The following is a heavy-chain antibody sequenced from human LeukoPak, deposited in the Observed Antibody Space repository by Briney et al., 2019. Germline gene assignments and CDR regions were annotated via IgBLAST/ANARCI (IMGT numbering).Heavy chain of an antibody. CDR3: ARGGYSYGPFDY. CDR1: GYSFTNYW. V-gene: IGHV5-51*01. CDR2: TYPGDTDT. D-gene: IGHD5-18*01. J-gene: IGHJ4*02. Sequence: GESLKISCKGSGYSFTNYWIGWVRQMPGKGLEWMGITYPGDTDTRYSPSFQGQVTISADKSIRTAYLQWSSLKASDTAIYYCARGGYSYGPFDYWGQGTLVTVSS.